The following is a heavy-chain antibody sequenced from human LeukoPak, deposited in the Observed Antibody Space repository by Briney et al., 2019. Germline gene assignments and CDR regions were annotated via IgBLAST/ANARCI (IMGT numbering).Heavy chain of an antibody. V-gene: IGHV1-8*01. CDR3: ARTRRAAAGTYYFDF. CDR1: GYTFTSYD. Sequence: ASVKVSCKASGYTFTSYDINWVRQATGQGLEWMGWMNPNSGNTGYAQKFQGRVTMTRNTSISTAYMELSSLRSEDTAVYYCARTRRAAAGTYYFDFWGQGTLVTVSS. D-gene: IGHD6-13*01. CDR2: MNPNSGNT. J-gene: IGHJ4*02.